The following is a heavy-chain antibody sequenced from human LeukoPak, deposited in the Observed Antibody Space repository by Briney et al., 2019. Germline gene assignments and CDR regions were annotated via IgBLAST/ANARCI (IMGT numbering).Heavy chain of an antibody. Sequence: SETLSLTCTVSGGSLSSGSYYWSWIRQPAGKGLEWIGRIYTSGSTNYNPSLKSRVTISVDTSKNQFSLKLSSVTAADTAVYYCARHNSFTDAFDIWGQGTMVTVSS. CDR3: ARHNSFTDAFDI. CDR1: GGSLSSGSYY. J-gene: IGHJ3*02. CDR2: IYTSGST. D-gene: IGHD4-23*01. V-gene: IGHV4-61*02.